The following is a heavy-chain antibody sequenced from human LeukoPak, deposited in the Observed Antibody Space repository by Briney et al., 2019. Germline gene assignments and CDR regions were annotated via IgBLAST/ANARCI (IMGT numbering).Heavy chain of an antibody. CDR3: ARGKGVIRGVSIDY. Sequence: SETLSLTCAVYGGPFSDYYWTWLPQPPGKGLEGIGEITPSGKTNYNPSLKSRITISEDTSKNQLSLEVTSVTAADTAVYYCARGKGVIRGVSIDYWGQGTLVTVSS. CDR1: GGPFSDYY. V-gene: IGHV4-34*01. D-gene: IGHD3-10*01. CDR2: ITPSGKT. J-gene: IGHJ4*02.